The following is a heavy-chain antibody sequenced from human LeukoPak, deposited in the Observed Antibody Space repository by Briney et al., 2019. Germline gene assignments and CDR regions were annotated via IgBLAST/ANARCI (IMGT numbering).Heavy chain of an antibody. V-gene: IGHV3-21*01. D-gene: IGHD5-18*01. Sequence: PGGSLRLSCAASGFTFSSYSMNWVRQAPGKGLEWVSSISSSSSHIYYADSVKGRFTISRDNAKNSLYLQMNCLRAEDTAVYYCAREGGGYSYGFPDYWGQGTLVTVSS. J-gene: IGHJ4*02. CDR1: GFTFSSYS. CDR2: ISSSSSHI. CDR3: AREGGGYSYGFPDY.